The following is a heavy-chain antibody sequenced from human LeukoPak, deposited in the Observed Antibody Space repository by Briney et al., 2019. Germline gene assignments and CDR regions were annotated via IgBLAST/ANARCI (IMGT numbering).Heavy chain of an antibody. CDR2: ISGSGGST. Sequence: PGGSLRLSCAASGFTFSSYAMSWVRQAPGKGLEWVSAISGSGGSTYYADSVKGRFTISRDNSKNTLYLQMNSLRAEDTAVYYCAKDPDGVTHDYGGQGGYFDYWGQGTLVTASS. CDR1: GFTFSSYA. V-gene: IGHV3-23*01. D-gene: IGHD4-23*01. J-gene: IGHJ4*02. CDR3: AKDPDGVTHDYGGQGGYFDY.